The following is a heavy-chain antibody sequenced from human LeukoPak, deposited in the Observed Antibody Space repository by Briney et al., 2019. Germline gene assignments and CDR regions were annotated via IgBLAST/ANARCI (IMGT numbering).Heavy chain of an antibody. J-gene: IGHJ4*02. CDR1: GGSISSSSYY. CDR3: ARQELRFLEWLRYFDY. Sequence: SETLSLTCTVSGGSISSSSYYWGWIRQPPGKGLEWIGSIYYSGSTYYNPSLKSRVTISVDTPKNQFSLKLSSVTAADTAVYYCARQELRFLEWLRYFDYWGQGTLVTVSS. CDR2: IYYSGST. V-gene: IGHV4-39*01. D-gene: IGHD3-3*01.